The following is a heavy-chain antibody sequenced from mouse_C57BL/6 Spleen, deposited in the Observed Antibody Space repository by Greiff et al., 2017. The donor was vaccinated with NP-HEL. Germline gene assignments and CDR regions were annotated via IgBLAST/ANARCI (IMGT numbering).Heavy chain of an antibody. CDR3: ARGEQLRLRTFYAMDY. CDR2: INPGSGGT. Sequence: QVQLQQSGAELVRPGTSVKVSCKASGYAFTNYLIEWVKQRPGQGLEWIGVINPGSGGTNYNEKFKGKATLTADKSSSTAYMQLSSLTSEDSAVYFCARGEQLRLRTFYAMDYWGQGTSVTVSS. CDR1: GYAFTNYL. V-gene: IGHV1-54*01. J-gene: IGHJ4*01. D-gene: IGHD3-2*02.